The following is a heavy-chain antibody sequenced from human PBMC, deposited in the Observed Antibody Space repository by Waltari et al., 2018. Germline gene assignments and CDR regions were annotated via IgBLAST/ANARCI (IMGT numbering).Heavy chain of an antibody. CDR3: ARLAVWVAQEDF. V-gene: IGHV3-7*01. CDR2: IKQDGSAK. D-gene: IGHD1-26*01. J-gene: IGHJ4*02. CDR1: RVPLRNHW. Sequence: EVQLVESGGGLVQPGGSRTLSCSSSRVPLRNHWMTWVRQAPGKGLEWVANIKQDGSAKYYVDSVKGRFTISRDNARNSLFLQMDSLRAEDTAVYYCARLAVWVAQEDFWGQGTLVTVSS.